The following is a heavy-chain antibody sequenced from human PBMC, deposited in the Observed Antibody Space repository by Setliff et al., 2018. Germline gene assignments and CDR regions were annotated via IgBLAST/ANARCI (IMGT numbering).Heavy chain of an antibody. V-gene: IGHV1-58*01. CDR2: IVVGSGNT. CDR3: AAPTGYSSGWYDAFDI. D-gene: IGHD6-19*01. J-gene: IGHJ3*02. CDR1: GFTFTSYA. Sequence: SVKVSCKASGFTFTSYAVQWVRQARGQRLEWIGWIVVGSGNTNYAQKFHERVTITRDMSTSTAYMELSSLRSEDTAVYYCAAPTGYSSGWYDAFDIWGQGTMVTVSS.